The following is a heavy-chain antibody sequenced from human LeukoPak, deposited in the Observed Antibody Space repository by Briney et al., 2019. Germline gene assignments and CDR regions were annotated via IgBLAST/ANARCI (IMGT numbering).Heavy chain of an antibody. D-gene: IGHD6-19*01. Sequence: ASVKVSCKASGHTFTGHYMHWVRQAPGQGLEWMGWINPNSGGTNYAQKFQGRVTMTRDTSISTAYMALSRLRSDDTAVYYCARDRTRTGYSSGWYHDYWGQGTLVTVSS. CDR1: GHTFTGHY. V-gene: IGHV1-2*02. CDR3: ARDRTRTGYSSGWYHDY. J-gene: IGHJ4*02. CDR2: INPNSGGT.